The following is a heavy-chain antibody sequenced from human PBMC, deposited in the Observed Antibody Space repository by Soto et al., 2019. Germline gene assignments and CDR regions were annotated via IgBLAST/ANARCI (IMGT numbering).Heavy chain of an antibody. D-gene: IGHD5-12*01. CDR3: ARVGRGYSGYSNWFDP. J-gene: IGHJ5*02. CDR1: GGSISSYY. Sequence: QVQLQESGPGLVKPSETPSLTCTVSGGSISSYYWSWIRQPPGKGLEWIGYIYYSGSTNYNPSLKSRVTISVDTSKNQFSLKLSSVTAADTAVYYCARVGRGYSGYSNWFDPWGQGTLVTVSS. CDR2: IYYSGST. V-gene: IGHV4-59*01.